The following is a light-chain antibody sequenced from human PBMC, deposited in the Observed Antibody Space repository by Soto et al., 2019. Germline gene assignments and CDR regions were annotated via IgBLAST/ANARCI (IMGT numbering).Light chain of an antibody. CDR1: TGAVTSVHH. CDR3: MLTYSGPWV. J-gene: IGLJ3*02. Sequence: QAVVTQEPSLTVSPGGTVTLTCGSSTGAVTSVHHPYWLQQKPGQAPRALIYHTTNTLSWTPARFSGSLLGGKAALTLSSAQPEDEALYYCMLTYSGPWVFGGGTKVTVL. V-gene: IGLV7-46*01. CDR2: HTT.